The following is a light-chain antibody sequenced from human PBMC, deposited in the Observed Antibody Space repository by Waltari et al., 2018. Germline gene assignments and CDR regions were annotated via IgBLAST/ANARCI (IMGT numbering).Light chain of an antibody. J-gene: IGLJ3*02. CDR3: SAWDSSISVWV. Sequence: QAGLTQPPSVSKGLRQTATLTCTGNSNNVGNEGAAWLQQHQGHPPKLLPFRNNNRPSGISGRFSASRSGNTAYLTITGLQAEDEADYYCSAWDSSISVWVFGGGTKLTVL. CDR2: RNN. CDR1: SNNVGNEG. V-gene: IGLV10-54*01.